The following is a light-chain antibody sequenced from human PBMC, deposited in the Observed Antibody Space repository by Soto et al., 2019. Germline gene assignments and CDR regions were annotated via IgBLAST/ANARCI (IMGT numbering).Light chain of an antibody. CDR3: SSHAGSKRV. J-gene: IGLJ1*01. Sequence: QSVLTQPPSASGSPGQSVTISCTGTSSDVGGYNYVSWYQQHPGKAPKLMIYEVSKRPSGVPDRFSGSKSGNTASLTVSGLQAEDEADYYCSSHAGSKRVFGTWTKLTVL. CDR2: EVS. V-gene: IGLV2-8*01. CDR1: SSDVGGYNY.